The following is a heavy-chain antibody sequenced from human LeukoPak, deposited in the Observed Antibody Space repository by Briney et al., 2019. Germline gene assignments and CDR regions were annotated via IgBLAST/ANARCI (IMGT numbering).Heavy chain of an antibody. V-gene: IGHV4-59*01. CDR2: IYYSGST. D-gene: IGHD6-13*01. CDR3: ARARRSIAAAGRLPFDY. Sequence: SETLSLTYTVSGGSISSYYWSWIRQPPGKGLEWIGYIYYSGSTNYNPSLKSRVTISVDTSKNQFSLKLSSVTAADTAVYYCARARRSIAAAGRLPFDYWGQGTLVTVSS. J-gene: IGHJ4*02. CDR1: GGSISSYY.